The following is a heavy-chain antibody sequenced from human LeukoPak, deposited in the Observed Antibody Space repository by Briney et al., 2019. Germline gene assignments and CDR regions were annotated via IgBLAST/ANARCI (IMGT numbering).Heavy chain of an antibody. J-gene: IGHJ3*02. Sequence: PGGSLRLSCTTSGFTFGDYAMSWVRQAPGKGLEWVGFIRTKAYGGTTAYAASVKGRFSISRDDSKSIAYLQMNSLKTEDTAVYYCTRDREVIGYYDSTGRDVFDIWGQGTMVTVSS. CDR1: GFTFGDYA. CDR3: TRDREVIGYYDSTGRDVFDI. D-gene: IGHD3-22*01. V-gene: IGHV3-49*04. CDR2: IRTKAYGGTT.